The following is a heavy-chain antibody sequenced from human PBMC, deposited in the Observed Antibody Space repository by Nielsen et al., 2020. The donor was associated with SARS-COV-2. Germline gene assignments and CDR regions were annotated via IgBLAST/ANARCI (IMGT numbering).Heavy chain of an antibody. CDR3: ARPRRGYYGSGNEFDY. D-gene: IGHD3-10*01. V-gene: IGHV4-59*05. J-gene: IGHJ4*02. Sequence: SETLSLTCTVSAGTISSYYWRWIRQPPGKGLEWIGSIYYSGSTYYNPSLKSRVTISVDTSKNQFSLKLSSVTAADTAVYYCARPRRGYYGSGNEFDYWGQGTLVTVSS. CDR1: AGTISSYY. CDR2: IYYSGST.